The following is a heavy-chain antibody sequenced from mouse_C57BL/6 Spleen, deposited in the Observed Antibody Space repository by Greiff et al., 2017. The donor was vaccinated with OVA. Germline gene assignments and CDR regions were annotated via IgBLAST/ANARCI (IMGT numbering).Heavy chain of an antibody. V-gene: IGHV1-82*01. D-gene: IGHD1-1*01. Sequence: QVQLQQSGPELVKPGASVKISCKASGYAFSSSWMNWVKQRPGKGLEWIGRIYPGDGDTNYNGKFNGKATLTADKSSSTAYMQLSSLPSEDSAVYFCASVYYGSSSFDYWGQGTTLTVSS. CDR3: ASVYYGSSSFDY. J-gene: IGHJ2*01. CDR1: GYAFSSSW. CDR2: IYPGDGDT.